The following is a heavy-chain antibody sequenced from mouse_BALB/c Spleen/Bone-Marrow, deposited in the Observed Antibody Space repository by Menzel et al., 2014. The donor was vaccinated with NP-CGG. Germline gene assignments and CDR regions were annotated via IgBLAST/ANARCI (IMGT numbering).Heavy chain of an antibody. V-gene: IGHV1-55*01. CDR1: GYTFTTYW. Sequence: QVQLQQSGAELVKPGTSVKMSCKASGYTFTTYWMHWVKQRPGQGLEWIGHIYPGSESTNYNEKFKSKATLTVDTSSSTAYMQLSSLTSEDSAVYYCVRGELLAYWGQGTTLTVSS. J-gene: IGHJ2*01. CDR3: VRGELLAY. CDR2: IYPGSEST.